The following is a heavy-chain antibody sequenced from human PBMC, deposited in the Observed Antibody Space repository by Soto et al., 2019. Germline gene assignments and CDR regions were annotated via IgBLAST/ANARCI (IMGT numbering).Heavy chain of an antibody. CDR2: ISSSSSYI. V-gene: IGHV3-21*01. D-gene: IGHD2-8*01. CDR3: ARDTLYCTNGVCYVYGMDV. Sequence: ESGGGLVKPGGSLRLSCAASGFTFSSYSMNWVRQAPGKGLEWVSSISSSSSYIYYADSVKGRFTISRDNAKNSLYLQMNSLRAEDTAVYYCARDTLYCTNGVCYVYGMDVWGQGTTVTVSS. J-gene: IGHJ6*02. CDR1: GFTFSSYS.